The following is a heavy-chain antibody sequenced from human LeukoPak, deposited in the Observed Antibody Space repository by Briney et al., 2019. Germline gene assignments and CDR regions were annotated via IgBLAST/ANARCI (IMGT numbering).Heavy chain of an antibody. CDR3: ARLFGVMRDFDY. D-gene: IGHD3-3*01. CDR1: GGSISSCNYY. CDR2: IYYSGST. V-gene: IGHV4-30-4*08. Sequence: PSETLSLTCTVSGGSISSCNYYWSWIRQPRGRGLEWIGYIYYSGSTYYNPSLKSRVTISADTSENKLSLKVSSVTAADTAVYYCARLFGVMRDFDYWGQGTLVTVSS. J-gene: IGHJ4*02.